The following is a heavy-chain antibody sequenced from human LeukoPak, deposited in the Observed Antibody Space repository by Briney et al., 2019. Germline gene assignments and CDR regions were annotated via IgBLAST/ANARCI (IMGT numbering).Heavy chain of an antibody. Sequence: GGSLRLSCAASEFTFSSYSMNWVRQAPGKGLEWVSYITSSSSGLWYADSVKGRFTISRDIAKNSLYLQMSSLRDENTAVYYCARDRGRVFDYWGQGTLVTVSS. D-gene: IGHD3-16*01. J-gene: IGHJ4*02. CDR3: ARDRGRVFDY. CDR1: EFTFSSYS. CDR2: ITSSSSGL. V-gene: IGHV3-48*02.